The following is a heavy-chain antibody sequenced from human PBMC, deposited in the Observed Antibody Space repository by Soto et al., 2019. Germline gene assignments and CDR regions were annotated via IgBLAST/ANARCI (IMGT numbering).Heavy chain of an antibody. V-gene: IGHV4-59*01. D-gene: IGHD2-21*02. Sequence: SETLSLTCSVSGASIRSYYWSWIRQSPGKGLEWIGYIHHKGNSNYNPSLKSRVTMSVDTSKNQLSLRLTSVTSADTAVYYCASGSPDFYWGQGTLVTVSS. CDR1: GASIRSYY. J-gene: IGHJ4*02. CDR3: ASGSPDFY. CDR2: IHHKGNS.